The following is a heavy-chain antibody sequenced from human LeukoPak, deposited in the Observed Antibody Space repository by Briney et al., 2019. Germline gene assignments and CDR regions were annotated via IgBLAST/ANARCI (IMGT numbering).Heavy chain of an antibody. CDR2: IYTSGST. V-gene: IGHV4-4*09. J-gene: IGHJ5*02. CDR3: ARARAAAGTGSWFDP. CDR1: GGSISSYY. Sequence: SETLSLTCTVSGGSISSYYWSWIRQPPGKGLEWIRYIYTSGSTNYNPSLKSRVTISVDTSKNQFSLKLSSVTAADTAVYYCARARAAAGTGSWFDPWGQGTLVTVSS. D-gene: IGHD6-13*01.